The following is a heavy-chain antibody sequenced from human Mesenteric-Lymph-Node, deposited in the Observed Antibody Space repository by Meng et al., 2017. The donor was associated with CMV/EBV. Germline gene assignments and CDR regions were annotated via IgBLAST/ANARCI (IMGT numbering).Heavy chain of an antibody. J-gene: IGHJ4*02. CDR1: GYTFTSYG. CDR3: ARERITIFGARGYFDY. D-gene: IGHD3-3*01. V-gene: IGHV1-18*01. Sequence: ASVKVSCKASGYTFTSYGISWVRQAPGQGLEWMGWISAYNGNTSYAQKLQGRVTMTTDTSTSTAYMELRSLRSDDTAVYYCARERITIFGARGYFDYWGQGTLVTVSS. CDR2: ISAYNGNT.